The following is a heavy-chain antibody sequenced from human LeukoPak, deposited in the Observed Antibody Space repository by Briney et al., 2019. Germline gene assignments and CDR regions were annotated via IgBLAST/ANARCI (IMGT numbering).Heavy chain of an antibody. CDR2: IWYDGSNK. V-gene: IGHV3-33*01. CDR3: ARGGIAAAGTDYYYGMDV. Sequence: QPGGSLRLSCAASGFTFSSYGMHWVRQAPGKGLEWVAVIWYDGSNKYYADSVKGRFTISRDNSKNTLYLQMNSLRAEDTAVYYCARGGIAAAGTDYYYGMDVWGQGTTVTVSS. CDR1: GFTFSSYG. J-gene: IGHJ6*02. D-gene: IGHD6-13*01.